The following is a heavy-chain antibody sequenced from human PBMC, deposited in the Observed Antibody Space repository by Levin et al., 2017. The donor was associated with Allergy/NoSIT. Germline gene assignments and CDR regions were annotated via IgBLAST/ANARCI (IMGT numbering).Heavy chain of an antibody. V-gene: IGHV4-39*01. J-gene: IGHJ5*02. CDR2: IFYSGST. D-gene: IGHD5-12*01. CDR3: ARQDLEGVATNGYASWFDP. CDR1: GGSISSRSYY. Sequence: ESLKISCTVSGGSISSRSYYWGWIRQPPGKGLEWIGSIFYSGSTYYNPSLKSRVTISVDTSMNQFSLKLSSVTAADTAVYYCARQDLEGVATNGYASWFDPWGQGTLVTVSS.